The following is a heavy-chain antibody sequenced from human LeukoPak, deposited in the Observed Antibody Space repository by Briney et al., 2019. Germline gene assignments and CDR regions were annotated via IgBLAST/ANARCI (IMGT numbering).Heavy chain of an antibody. CDR3: ASAYYYDSRWDAFDI. CDR2: IIPIFGTA. CDR1: GGTFSSYA. V-gene: IGHV1-69*05. D-gene: IGHD3-10*01. Sequence: ASVKVSCKASGGTFSSYAISWVRQAPGQGLEWMGGIIPIFGTANYAQKFQGGVTITTDESTSTAYMELSSLRSEDTAVYYCASAYYYDSRWDAFDIWGQGTMVTVSS. J-gene: IGHJ3*02.